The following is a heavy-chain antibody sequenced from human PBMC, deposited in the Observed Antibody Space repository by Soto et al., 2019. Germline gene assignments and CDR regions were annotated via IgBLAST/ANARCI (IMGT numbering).Heavy chain of an antibody. CDR1: GYTFTNND. Sequence: SVKVSCKASGYTFTNNDINWVRQAPGQGLEWMGGIIPIFGTANYAQKFQGRVTITADESTSTAYMELSSLRSEDTAVYYCARDLWFSARPPNWGQGTLVTVSS. V-gene: IGHV1-69*13. CDR3: ARDLWFSARPPN. J-gene: IGHJ4*02. CDR2: IIPIFGTA. D-gene: IGHD3-10*01.